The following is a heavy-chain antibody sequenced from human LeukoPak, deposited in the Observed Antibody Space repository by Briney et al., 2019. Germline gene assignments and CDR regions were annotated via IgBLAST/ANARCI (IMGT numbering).Heavy chain of an antibody. J-gene: IGHJ1*01. D-gene: IGHD6-13*01. Sequence: SETLSLTCTFSGGSISSYYWSWIRQPAGKGLEWIGRIHTSGSTNYNPSLKSRVTISVDKSKNQFSLKLSSVTAADTAVYYCARRLGIAAAGTGYFQHWGQGTLVTVSS. CDR1: GGSISSYY. CDR2: IHTSGST. CDR3: ARRLGIAAAGTGYFQH. V-gene: IGHV4-4*07.